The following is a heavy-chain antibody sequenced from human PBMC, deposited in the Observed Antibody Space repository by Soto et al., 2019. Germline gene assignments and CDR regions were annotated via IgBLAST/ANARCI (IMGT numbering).Heavy chain of an antibody. CDR1: GGSFSGDY. CDR3: AGGAKQQLVRRYNWFDP. J-gene: IGHJ5*02. V-gene: IGHV4-34*01. CDR2: INRSGST. D-gene: IGHD6-13*01. Sequence: SETLSLTCAVYGGSFSGDYWTWIRQPPGKGLEWIGEINRSGSTNYNPSLKSRVTISVDTSKNQFSLKLSSVTAADTAVYYCAGGAKQQLVRRYNWFDPWGQGTLVTVSS.